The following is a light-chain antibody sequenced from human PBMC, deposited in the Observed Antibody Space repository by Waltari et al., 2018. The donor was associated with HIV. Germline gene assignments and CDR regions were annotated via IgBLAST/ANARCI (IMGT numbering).Light chain of an antibody. CDR2: SNQ. CDR1: SSNSGSNT. V-gene: IGLV1-44*01. Sequence: QSVLTQPPSASGTPGQRVTISWSGSSSNSGSNTVNWYQQPPGTAPRLLIYSNQQRPSGVPDRFSGSNSGTSACLAISGLQSEDEADYYCAAWDASLSGLVVFGGGTTLTVL. CDR3: AAWDASLSGLVV. J-gene: IGLJ2*01.